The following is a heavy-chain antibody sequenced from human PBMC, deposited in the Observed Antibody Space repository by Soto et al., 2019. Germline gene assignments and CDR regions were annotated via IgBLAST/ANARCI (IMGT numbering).Heavy chain of an antibody. V-gene: IGHV1-3*01. CDR3: ARDIRTRRGYPTYYFDY. J-gene: IGHJ4*02. D-gene: IGHD3-16*02. Sequence: ASVKVSCKASGYTFTSYAMHSARQAPGQRLEWMGWINAGNGNTKYSQKFQGRVTITRDTSASTAYMELSSLRSEDTAVYYCARDIRTRRGYPTYYFDYWGQGTLVTVSS. CDR1: GYTFTSYA. CDR2: INAGNGNT.